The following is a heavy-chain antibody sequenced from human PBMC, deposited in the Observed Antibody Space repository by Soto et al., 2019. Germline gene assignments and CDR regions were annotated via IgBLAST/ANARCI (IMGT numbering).Heavy chain of an antibody. V-gene: IGHV4-34*01. J-gene: IGHJ4*02. Sequence: QVQLQQWGAGLLKPSETLSLTCAVYGGSFSGYYWSWIRQPPGKGLGWIGEINHSGSTNYNPSLKSRVTISVDTSKNQFSLKLSSVTAADTAVYYCALAAAGDHVDYWGQGTLVTVSS. CDR1: GGSFSGYY. CDR3: ALAAAGDHVDY. D-gene: IGHD6-13*01. CDR2: INHSGST.